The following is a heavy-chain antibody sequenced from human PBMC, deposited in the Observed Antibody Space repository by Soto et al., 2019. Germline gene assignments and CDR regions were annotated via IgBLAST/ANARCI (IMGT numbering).Heavy chain of an antibody. J-gene: IGHJ4*02. D-gene: IGHD3-10*01. CDR2: IYPGDSDT. Sequence: EVQLVQSGAEVKKPGESLKISCKGSGYSFTSYWIGWVRQMPGKGLEWMGIIYPGDSDTRYSPSFQGQVTISADKSISTASLQWRSLKASDTAMYYCARPITMVRGVIITPDYWGQGTLVTVSS. CDR1: GYSFTSYW. V-gene: IGHV5-51*03. CDR3: ARPITMVRGVIITPDY.